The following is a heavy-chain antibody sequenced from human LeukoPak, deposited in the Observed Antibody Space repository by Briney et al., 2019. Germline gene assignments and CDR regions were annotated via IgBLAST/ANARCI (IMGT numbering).Heavy chain of an antibody. J-gene: IGHJ4*02. CDR3: ARRKGYCSSTRKCYYFDY. D-gene: IGHD2-2*01. CDR1: GFTVSAKY. V-gene: IGHV3-53*01. Sequence: GSLRLSCAASGFTVSAKYMSWVRQGPGKGLDWISSIYSDGGTNYADSVKGRFTISRDNAKNSLYLQMNSLRAEDTAVYYCARRKGYCSSTRKCYYFDYWGQGTLVTVSS. CDR2: IYSDGGT.